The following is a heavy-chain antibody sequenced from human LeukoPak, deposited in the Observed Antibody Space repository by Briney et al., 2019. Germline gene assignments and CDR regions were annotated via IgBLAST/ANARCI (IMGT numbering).Heavy chain of an antibody. J-gene: IGHJ5*02. Sequence: SETLSLXCTVSGGSISSYYWSWIRQPPGKGLEWIGYIYYSGSTNYNPSLKSRVTISVDTSKNQFSLKLSSVTAADTAVYYCARDLGVYPMFDPWGQGTLVTVSS. CDR3: ARDLGVYPMFDP. CDR1: GGSISSYY. CDR2: IYYSGST. V-gene: IGHV4-59*01. D-gene: IGHD6-13*01.